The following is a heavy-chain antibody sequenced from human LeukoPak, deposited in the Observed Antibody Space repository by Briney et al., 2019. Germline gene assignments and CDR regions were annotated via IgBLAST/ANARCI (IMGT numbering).Heavy chain of an antibody. CDR1: GGSISSYY. Sequence: SETLSLTCTVSGGSISSYYWSWIRQPPGKGLEWIGYIYYSGSTNYNPSLESRVTISVDTSKNQFSLKLSSVTAADTAVYYCARGEMATIEDAFDIWGQGTMVTVSS. J-gene: IGHJ3*02. D-gene: IGHD5-24*01. CDR2: IYYSGST. CDR3: ARGEMATIEDAFDI. V-gene: IGHV4-59*01.